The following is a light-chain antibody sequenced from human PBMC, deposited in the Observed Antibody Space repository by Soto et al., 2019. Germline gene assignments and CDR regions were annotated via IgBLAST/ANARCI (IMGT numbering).Light chain of an antibody. J-gene: IGKJ5*01. Sequence: EFVLTQSPGTLSLSPGEGATLSCRASQSLTNSFIAWYQQKPGQAPRLLIYDTSIRASGIPDRFSGSGSGTDFTLTISSLEPEDFAVYYCQQYSSSPITFGQGTRLEIK. CDR2: DTS. CDR3: QQYSSSPIT. CDR1: QSLTNSF. V-gene: IGKV3-20*01.